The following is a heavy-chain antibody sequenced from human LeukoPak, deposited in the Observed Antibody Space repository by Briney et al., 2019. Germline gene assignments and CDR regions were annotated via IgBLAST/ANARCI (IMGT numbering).Heavy chain of an antibody. CDR2: IIPIFGTA. Sequence: SVKVSCKASGGTFSSYAISWVRQAPGQGLEWMGGIIPIFGTANYAQKFQGRVTITADGSTSTAYMELSSLRSEDTAVYYCAREGGLYSGSYFNLDYWGQGTLVTVSS. CDR1: GGTFSSYA. CDR3: AREGGLYSGSYFNLDY. D-gene: IGHD1-26*01. V-gene: IGHV1-69*13. J-gene: IGHJ4*02.